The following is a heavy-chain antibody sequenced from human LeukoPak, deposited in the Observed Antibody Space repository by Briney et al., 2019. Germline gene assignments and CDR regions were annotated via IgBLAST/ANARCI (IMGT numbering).Heavy chain of an antibody. Sequence: SVKVSCKASGGTFSSYAISWVRQAPGQGLEWMGGIIPIFGTANYAQKFQGRVTITADESTSTAYMEPSSLRSEDTAVYYCACRCSGAYSSSGWGQGTMVTVSS. CDR3: ACRCSGAYSSSG. CDR2: IIPIFGTA. J-gene: IGHJ3*01. CDR1: GGTFSSYA. D-gene: IGHD6-13*01. V-gene: IGHV1-69*13.